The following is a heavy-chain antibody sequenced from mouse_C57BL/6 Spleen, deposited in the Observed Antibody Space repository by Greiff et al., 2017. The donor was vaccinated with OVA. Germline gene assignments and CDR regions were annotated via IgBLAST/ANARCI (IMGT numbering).Heavy chain of an antibody. CDR1: GYTFTSYW. Sequence: QVQLKQSGAELAKPGASVKLSCKASGYTFTSYWMHWVKQRPGQGLEWIGYINPSSGYTKYNQKFKDKATLTADKSSSTAYMQLSSLTSEDSAVYYCARRTPLYDGSHWYFDVWGTGTTVTVSS. V-gene: IGHV1-7*01. CDR3: ARRTPLYDGSHWYFDV. D-gene: IGHD2-3*01. J-gene: IGHJ1*03. CDR2: INPSSGYT.